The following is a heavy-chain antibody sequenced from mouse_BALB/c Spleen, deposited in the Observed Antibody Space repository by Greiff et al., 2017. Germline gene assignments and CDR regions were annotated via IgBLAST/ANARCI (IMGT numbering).Heavy chain of an antibody. CDR2: ISDGGSYT. J-gene: IGHJ1*01. CDR1: GFTFSDYY. V-gene: IGHV5-4*02. CDR3: ARGGMGPHYYGLWYFDV. Sequence: EVKLVESGGGLVKPGGSLKLSCAASGFTFSDYYMYWVRQTPEKRLEWVATISDGGSYTYYPDSVKGRFTISRDNAKNNLYLQMSSLKSEDTAMYYCARGGMGPHYYGLWYFDVWGAGTTVTVSS. D-gene: IGHD1-2*01.